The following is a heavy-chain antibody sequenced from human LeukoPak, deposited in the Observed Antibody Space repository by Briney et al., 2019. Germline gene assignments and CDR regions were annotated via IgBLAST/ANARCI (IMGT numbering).Heavy chain of an antibody. CDR3: AXXXXXXXXAATIPYGIYYFDY. D-gene: IGHD5-12*01. CDR2: ISAYNGDT. J-gene: IGHJ4*02. Sequence: ASVKVSCKASGYTFTSYGINWVRQAPGQGLEWMGWISAYNGDTNYAQKLQGRVTMTADTSTSTAYMELRSLRSDDTAVYYCAXXXXXXXXAATIPYGIYYFDYWGQGTLVTVSS. CDR1: GYTFTSYG. V-gene: IGHV1-18*01.